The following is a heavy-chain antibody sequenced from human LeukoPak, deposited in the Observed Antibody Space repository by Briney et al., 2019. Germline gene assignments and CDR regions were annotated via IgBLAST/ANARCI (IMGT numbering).Heavy chain of an antibody. CDR1: GFTFSTYW. CDR2: INWNGGST. D-gene: IGHD3-22*01. CDR3: ARYYYDSSYYFDY. V-gene: IGHV3-20*04. Sequence: GGSLRLSCAASGFTFSTYWMSWVRHAPGKGLEWVSGINWNGGSTGYADSVKGRFTISRDNAKNSLYLQMNSLRAEDTALYYCARYYYDSSYYFDYWGQGTLVTVSS. J-gene: IGHJ4*02.